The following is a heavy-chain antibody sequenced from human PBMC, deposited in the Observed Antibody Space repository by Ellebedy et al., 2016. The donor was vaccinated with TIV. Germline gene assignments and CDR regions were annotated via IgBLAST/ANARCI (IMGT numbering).Heavy chain of an antibody. Sequence: AASVKVSCKTSGDSFINYGFSWVRLAPGRGPEWMGWISAYNGIIKYAQKFQGRLIMTTETSTNTIYMELRSLRSDDTAVYYCARDFRMIEGGYFYYYGMEVWGRGTTVTVSS. V-gene: IGHV1-18*01. CDR3: ARDFRMIEGGYFYYYGMEV. CDR2: ISAYNGII. J-gene: IGHJ6*02. D-gene: IGHD2-21*01. CDR1: GDSFINYG.